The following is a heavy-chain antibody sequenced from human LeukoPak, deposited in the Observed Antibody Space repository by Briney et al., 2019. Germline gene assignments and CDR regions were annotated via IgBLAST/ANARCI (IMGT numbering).Heavy chain of an antibody. D-gene: IGHD1-1*01. V-gene: IGHV4-39*01. Sequence: SETLSLTCTVSGGSISSSSYYWGWIRQPPGKGLEWIGSIYYRGSTHYNPSLKSRVTISVDTSKYQFSLKLSSVTAADTAVYYCARRSSQLDCFVPWGEGTLVSVSS. CDR1: GGSISSSSYY. J-gene: IGHJ5*02. CDR2: IYYRGST. CDR3: ARRSSQLDCFVP.